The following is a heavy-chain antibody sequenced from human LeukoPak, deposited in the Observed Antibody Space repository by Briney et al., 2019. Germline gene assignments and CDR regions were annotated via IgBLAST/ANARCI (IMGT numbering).Heavy chain of an antibody. D-gene: IGHD6-13*01. CDR2: IYPGDSDT. V-gene: IGHV5-51*01. CDR3: ARQTAAAGTWNWFDA. CDR1: GYNFTSYW. J-gene: IGHJ5*02. Sequence: GESLKISCKGSGYNFTSYWIGWVRQMPGKGLEWMGIIYPGDSDTRYSPSFQGQVTISADKSISTAYLQWSSLKASDTAMYYCARQTAAAGTWNWFDAWGQGTLVTVSS.